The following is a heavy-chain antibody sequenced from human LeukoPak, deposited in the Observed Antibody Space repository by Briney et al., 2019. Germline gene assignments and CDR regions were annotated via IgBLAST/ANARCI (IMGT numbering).Heavy chain of an antibody. CDR3: TTRLQHHFDY. CDR2: ISDPHSGSQT. CDR1: GFTFSSYS. Sequence: QPGRSLRLSCAASGFTFSSYSINCVRHALGQGREWVSTISDPHSGSQTHYADSVKGRFTISRDDSQNPVYLQMDRLSGEDTAVYYCTTRLQHHFDYWGQGTQVTVSS. J-gene: IGHJ4*02. V-gene: IGHV3-23*01. D-gene: IGHD2-15*01.